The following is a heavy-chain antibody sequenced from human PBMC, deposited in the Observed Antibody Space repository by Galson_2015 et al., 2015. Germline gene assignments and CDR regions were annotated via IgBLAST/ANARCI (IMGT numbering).Heavy chain of an antibody. CDR3: VRGWIQLSGYDEFDY. CDR1: GLIFRDYE. V-gene: IGHV3-13*01. J-gene: IGHJ4*02. D-gene: IGHD5-12*01. CDR2: RGRGSDS. Sequence: SRRLSCEGYGLIFRDYERYWCGQVAGEGVGWVSARGRGSDSHYSVSVKGRFTISRFTAKNSLYLHMNSLTAGHTAVYYCVRGWIQLSGYDEFDYWGQGTLVTVSS.